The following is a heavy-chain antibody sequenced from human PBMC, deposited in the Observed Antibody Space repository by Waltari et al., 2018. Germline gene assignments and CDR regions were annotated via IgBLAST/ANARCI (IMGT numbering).Heavy chain of an antibody. CDR3: ARVTSSGVYWYYDL. D-gene: IGHD3-3*01. J-gene: IGHJ2*01. CDR2: IKHSGST. V-gene: IGHV4-34*01. CDR1: GGSFSGYY. Sequence: QVQLQQWGAGLLKPSETLSLTCAVYGGSFSGYYWSWFRQPPGKGLEWCGEIKHSGSTKVNPSLKSRVTMSVDTSKNQFSRRLSSVTAGDTAVYYCARVTSSGVYWYYDLWGRGTLVTVSS.